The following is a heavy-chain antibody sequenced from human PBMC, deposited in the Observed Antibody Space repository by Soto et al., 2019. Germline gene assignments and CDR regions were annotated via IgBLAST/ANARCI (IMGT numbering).Heavy chain of an antibody. CDR2: IYHSGTT. Sequence: QLRLQESGSGLVKPSQTLSLTCVVSGASINSGAYSWNWIRQPPGKGLEWIGYIYHSGTTYYNPSLKSRVTISVDRSENQFSLKLSSVTAADTAVYYCARVKNCAGDCSFDYWGQGTLATVSS. J-gene: IGHJ4*02. CDR1: GASINSGAYS. D-gene: IGHD2-21*02. CDR3: ARVKNCAGDCSFDY. V-gene: IGHV4-30-2*01.